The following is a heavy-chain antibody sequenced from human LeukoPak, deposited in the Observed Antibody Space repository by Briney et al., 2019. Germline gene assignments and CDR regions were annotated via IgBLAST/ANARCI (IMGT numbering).Heavy chain of an antibody. V-gene: IGHV4-39*01. Sequence: SETLSLTCTVSGGSISSSSYYWGWIRQPPGKGLEWIGSIYYSGSTYYNPSLKSRVTISVDTSKNQFSLKLSSVTAADTAVYYCARRHAGENCSGGSSYRDWFDPWGQGTLVTVSS. CDR3: ARRHAGENCSGGSSYRDWFDP. J-gene: IGHJ5*02. CDR2: IYYSGST. D-gene: IGHD2-15*01. CDR1: GGSISSSSYY.